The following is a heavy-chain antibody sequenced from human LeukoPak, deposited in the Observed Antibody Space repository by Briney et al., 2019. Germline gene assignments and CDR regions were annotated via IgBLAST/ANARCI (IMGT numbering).Heavy chain of an antibody. CDR3: ARERRYFDWLDY. Sequence: SETLSLTCTVSGGSISCGDYYWSWIRQPPGKGLERIGYIYDSGSTYYNPSLKSRVTISVDTSKNQFSLKLSSVTAADTAVYYCARERRYFDWLDYWGQGTLVTVSS. D-gene: IGHD3-9*01. V-gene: IGHV4-30-4*08. CDR1: GGSISCGDYY. J-gene: IGHJ4*02. CDR2: IYDSGST.